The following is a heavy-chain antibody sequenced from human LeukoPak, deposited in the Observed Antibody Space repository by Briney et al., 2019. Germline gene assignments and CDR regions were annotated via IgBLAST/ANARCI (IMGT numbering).Heavy chain of an antibody. CDR1: SGSISTSNYY. CDR2: IFYSGST. Sequence: PSETLSLTCTVSSGSISTSNYYWGWVRQPPGKALEWIGNIFYSGSTYYSPSLKSRVTMSVDTSKNQFSLKLSSVTAADTAVYYCARVVGGGSYYLPYYYYYMDVWGKGTTVTISS. CDR3: ARVVGGGSYYLPYYYYYMDV. J-gene: IGHJ6*03. D-gene: IGHD1-26*01. V-gene: IGHV4-39*07.